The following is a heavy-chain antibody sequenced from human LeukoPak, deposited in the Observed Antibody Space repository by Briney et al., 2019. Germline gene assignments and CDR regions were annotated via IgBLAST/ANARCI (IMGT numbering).Heavy chain of an antibody. CDR3: GRNDIAVAGTVSTFDY. V-gene: IGHV3-23*01. CDR1: GFTFSSYA. J-gene: IGHJ4*02. D-gene: IGHD6-19*01. Sequence: GGSLRLSCAASGFTFSSYAMSWVRQAPGKGLEWVSAISGSGGSTYYADSVKGGSTISRDNSKNTLYLQMNSLRAEETAVYYCGRNDIAVAGTVSTFDYWGQGTLVTVSS. CDR2: ISGSGGST.